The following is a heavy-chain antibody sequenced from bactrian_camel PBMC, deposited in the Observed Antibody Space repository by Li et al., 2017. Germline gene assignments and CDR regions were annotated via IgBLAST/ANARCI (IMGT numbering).Heavy chain of an antibody. V-gene: IGHV3S53*01. D-gene: IGHD7*01. J-gene: IGHJ4*01. CDR1: GYTYRYNLSC. Sequence: HVQLVESGGGSVQAGGSLRLSCTASGYTYRYNLSCMAWFRQAPGKEREGVAGIDSDGRTSYADSVKDRFTISRDNAKNTQYLQMNSLKPEDTGMYYCAADRYCRGGLVLHVAGYNYWGQGTQVTVS. CDR2: IDSDGRT. CDR3: AADRYCRGGLVLHVAGYNY.